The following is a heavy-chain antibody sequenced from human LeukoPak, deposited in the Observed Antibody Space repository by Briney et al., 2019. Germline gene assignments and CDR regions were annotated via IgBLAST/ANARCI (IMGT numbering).Heavy chain of an antibody. D-gene: IGHD1-20*01. CDR2: IYPGDSDT. CDR3: ARHRNSNYDYYYYMDV. V-gene: IGHV5-51*01. CDR1: GYSFTSYW. Sequence: HGESLKISCKGSGYSFTSYWIGWVRQMPGKGLEWMGFIYPGDSDTRYSPSFQGQVTISADKSISTAYLQWSSLKASDTAMYYCARHRNSNYDYYYYMDVWGKGTTVTVSS. J-gene: IGHJ6*03.